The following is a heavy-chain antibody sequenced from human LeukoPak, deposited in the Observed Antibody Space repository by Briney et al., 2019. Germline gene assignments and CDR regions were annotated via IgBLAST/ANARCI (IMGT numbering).Heavy chain of an antibody. Sequence: PGGSLRLSCTASGLTFTTAWMSWVRQAPGKGLEWDGRIKSNNDGGTVDFGAPVKDRFTMSRDDSRNTFYLQMNSLRTDDTAVYYCTTDRYYFDPWGQGTLVTVSS. J-gene: IGHJ5*02. V-gene: IGHV3-15*01. CDR1: GLTFTTAW. D-gene: IGHD3-22*01. CDR3: TTDRYYFDP. CDR2: IKSNNDGGTV.